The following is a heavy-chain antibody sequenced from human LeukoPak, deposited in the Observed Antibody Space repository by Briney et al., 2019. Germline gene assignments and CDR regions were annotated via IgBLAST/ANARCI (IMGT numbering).Heavy chain of an antibody. CDR1: GYTFTNYY. CDR3: ARGELLIGYNY. D-gene: IGHD6-13*01. V-gene: IGHV1-2*02. Sequence: ASVKVSCKASGYTFTNYYIHWVRQAPGQGLEWMGWINPNSGGTNYVQKFQGRVTMTGDTSISTAYMELSRLRSDDTAVFYCARGELLIGYNYWGQGSLVTVSS. J-gene: IGHJ4*02. CDR2: INPNSGGT.